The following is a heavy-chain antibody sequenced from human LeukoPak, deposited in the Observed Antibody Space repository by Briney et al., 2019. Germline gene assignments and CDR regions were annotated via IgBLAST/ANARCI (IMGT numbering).Heavy chain of an antibody. Sequence: GESLKTSCKGSGYSFTSYWIGWVRQMPGKGLEWMGIIYPSDSDTTYSPSFQGQVTISADKSISPAYLQWGSLKDSDSAMCYCARRRRYCSGGSCEGPYGYWGQGTLVTVSS. CDR1: GYSFTSYW. J-gene: IGHJ4*02. CDR3: ARRRRYCSGGSCEGPYGY. CDR2: IYPSDSDT. D-gene: IGHD2-15*01. V-gene: IGHV5-51*01.